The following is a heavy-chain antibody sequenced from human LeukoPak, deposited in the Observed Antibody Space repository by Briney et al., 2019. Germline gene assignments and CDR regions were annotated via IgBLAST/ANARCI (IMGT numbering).Heavy chain of an antibody. CDR2: IYKDGRT. CDR1: GFIVSSNY. J-gene: IGHJ6*02. CDR3: ARDCSGGSCYSGYYYYGMDV. Sequence: GGSLRLSCAASGFIVSSNYMTWVRQAPGKGLEWVSVIYKDGRTFYADSVKGRFTISRDNSKNTLYLQMNSLRAEDTAVYYCARDCSGGSCYSGYYYYGMDVWGQGTTVTVSS. D-gene: IGHD2-15*01. V-gene: IGHV3-53*01.